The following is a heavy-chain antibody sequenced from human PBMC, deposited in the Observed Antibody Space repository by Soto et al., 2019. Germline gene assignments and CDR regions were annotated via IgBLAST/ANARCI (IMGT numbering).Heavy chain of an antibody. CDR1: GGTFSNYA. CDR2: IIPIFGTV. D-gene: IGHD3-22*01. J-gene: IGHJ1*01. Sequence: QVQLVQSGAEVKKPGSSVKVSCKASGGTFSNYALDWVRQAPGQGLEWMGGIIPIFGTVRHAQNFQGRVTITADESTATAYVELSSLRYEDTAMSYCATGGERDYYDHSGWRWGQGTLVTVSS. CDR3: ATGGERDYYDHSGWR. V-gene: IGHV1-69*12.